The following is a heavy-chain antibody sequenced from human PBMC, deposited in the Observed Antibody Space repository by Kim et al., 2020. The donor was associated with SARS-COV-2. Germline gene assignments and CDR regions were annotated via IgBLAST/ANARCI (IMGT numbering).Heavy chain of an antibody. CDR3: AKDIGWSGSSSWYYSGIAVAGTFAEYYYGMDV. D-gene: IGHD6-19*01. J-gene: IGHJ6*02. CDR1: GFTFDDYA. CDR2: ISGDGGST. V-gene: IGHV3-43*02. Sequence: GGSLRLSCAASGFTFDDYAMHWVRQAPGKGLEWVSLISGDGGSTYYADSVKVRFTISRDNSKHSLYLQMNSLRTEDTALYYCAKDIGWSGSSSWYYSGIAVAGTFAEYYYGMDVWGQGTTVTVSS.